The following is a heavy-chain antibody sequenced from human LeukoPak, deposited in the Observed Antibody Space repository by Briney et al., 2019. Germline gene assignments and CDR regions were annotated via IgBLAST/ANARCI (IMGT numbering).Heavy chain of an antibody. Sequence: GGSLRLSCAASGFTFDDYAMHWVRQAPGKGLEWVSGINWNSDNIGYADFVGGRFTISRDNAKNSLSLQMNSLSDEDTAVYYCAKDAYGGATFFYYMDVWGKGTTVTVSS. J-gene: IGHJ6*03. CDR3: AKDAYGGATFFYYMDV. D-gene: IGHD2/OR15-2a*01. CDR2: INWNSDNI. V-gene: IGHV3-9*01. CDR1: GFTFDDYA.